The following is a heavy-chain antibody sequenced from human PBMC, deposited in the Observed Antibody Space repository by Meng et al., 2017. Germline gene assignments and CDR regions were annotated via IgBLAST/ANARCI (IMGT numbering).Heavy chain of an antibody. CDR1: GGSISSSSYY. D-gene: IGHD6-13*01. Sequence: LPLRDSGPGPVKPLATLSLPCTVSGGSISSSSYYWGWIRQPPGKGLEWIGSIYYSGSTYYNPSLKSRVTISVDTSTNQFSLKLSSVTAADTAVYYCARGGGYSSSWYGFGYFDYWGQGTLVTVSS. V-gene: IGHV4-39*07. J-gene: IGHJ4*02. CDR2: IYYSGST. CDR3: ARGGGYSSSWYGFGYFDY.